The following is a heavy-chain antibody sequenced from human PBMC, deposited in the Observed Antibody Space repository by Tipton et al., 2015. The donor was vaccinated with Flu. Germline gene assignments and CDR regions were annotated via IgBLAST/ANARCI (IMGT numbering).Heavy chain of an antibody. CDR1: GGFVSGYY. Sequence: TLSLTCTVSGGFVSGYYWNWIRQPPGKGLEWIGYIYNNQYTKYNPSLKSRVTVSVDPSMSQFSLRLTSVTAADTAVYYCARSTYYYGSGSSDYWGQGTLVTVSS. J-gene: IGHJ4*02. CDR2: IYNNQYT. D-gene: IGHD3-10*01. CDR3: ARSTYYYGSGSSDY. V-gene: IGHV4-4*09.